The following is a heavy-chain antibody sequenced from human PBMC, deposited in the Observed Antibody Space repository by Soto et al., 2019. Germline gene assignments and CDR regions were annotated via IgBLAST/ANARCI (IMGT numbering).Heavy chain of an antibody. CDR1: GSNISTYY. J-gene: IGHJ5*02. D-gene: IGHD2-15*01. CDR3: ARDLKEYCSDGKCNWFDP. CDR2: ISYSGST. V-gene: IGHV4-59*01. Sequence: SETLSLTSTVSGSNISTYYWSWIRQPPGKGLEWIGYISYSGSTNYNPSLKSRVTISFDASKNEISLQVRSATAADAAVYYCARDLKEYCSDGKCNWFDPWGQGTLVTVSS.